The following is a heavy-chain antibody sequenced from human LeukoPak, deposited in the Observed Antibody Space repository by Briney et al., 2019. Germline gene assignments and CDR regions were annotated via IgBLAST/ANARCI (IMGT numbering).Heavy chain of an antibody. CDR1: GFTFSSYA. Sequence: GGSLRLSCAASGFTFSSYAMSWVRQAPGKALEWVAVIWYDGSNKFYADSVKGRFTISRDNSKNTLYLQMNSLRAEDTAVYYCARDAPDCSSTSCYEDYGMDVWGQGTTVTVSS. D-gene: IGHD2-2*01. CDR2: IWYDGSNK. V-gene: IGHV3-33*08. J-gene: IGHJ6*02. CDR3: ARDAPDCSSTSCYEDYGMDV.